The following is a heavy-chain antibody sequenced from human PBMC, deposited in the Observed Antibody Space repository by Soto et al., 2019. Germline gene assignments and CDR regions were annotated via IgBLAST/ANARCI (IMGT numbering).Heavy chain of an antibody. CDR3: AGGPGVARNY. V-gene: IGHV4-30-2*01. CDR2: IYHSGRT. CDR1: GGSISSGGYS. Sequence: QLQLQESGSGLVKPSQTLSLTCAVSGGSISSGGYSWSWIRQPPGKGLEWIGYIYHSGRTYYNPSLKRRVTRSVDRSKNQCSLKLSSVTAADTAVYYCAGGPGVARNYWGQGTLVTVSS. D-gene: IGHD5-12*01. J-gene: IGHJ4*02.